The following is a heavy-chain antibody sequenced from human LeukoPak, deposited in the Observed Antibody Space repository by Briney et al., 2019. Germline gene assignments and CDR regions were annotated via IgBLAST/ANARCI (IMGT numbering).Heavy chain of an antibody. CDR2: ISGSGGST. V-gene: IGHV3-23*01. CDR1: GFTFSSYA. J-gene: IGHJ4*02. Sequence: GGSLRLSCAASGFTFSSYAMSWVRQAPGKGLEWVSAISGSGGSTYYADSVKGRFTISRDNSKNTLYLQMNSLRAEDTAVYYCAKGLMYSSSWYAELWGQGTLVTVSS. CDR3: AKGLMYSSSWYAEL. D-gene: IGHD6-13*01.